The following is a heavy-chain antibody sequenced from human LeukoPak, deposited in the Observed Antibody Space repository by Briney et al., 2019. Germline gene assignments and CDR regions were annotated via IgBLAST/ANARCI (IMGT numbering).Heavy chain of an antibody. D-gene: IGHD1-14*01. CDR3: AKEKAKGAVYDY. V-gene: IGHV3-30-3*01. Sequence: PGRSLRLSCAASGFTFSSYAMHWVRQAPGKGLEWVAVISYDGSNKYYADSVKGRFTISRDNSKNTLYLQMNSLRAEDTAVYYCAKEKAKGAVYDYWGQGTLVTVSS. CDR1: GFTFSSYA. J-gene: IGHJ4*02. CDR2: ISYDGSNK.